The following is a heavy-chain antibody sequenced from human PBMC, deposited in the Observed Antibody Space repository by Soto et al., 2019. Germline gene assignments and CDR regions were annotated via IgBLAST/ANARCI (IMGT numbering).Heavy chain of an antibody. Sequence: LRLSCAASGFTFSSYAMSWVRQAPGKGLEWVSAISGSGGSTYYADSVKGRFTISRDNSKNTLYLQMNSLRAEDTAVYYCAKRAGSFQYYGMDVWGQGTTVTVSS. D-gene: IGHD1-26*01. CDR2: ISGSGGST. CDR1: GFTFSSYA. J-gene: IGHJ6*02. V-gene: IGHV3-23*01. CDR3: AKRAGSFQYYGMDV.